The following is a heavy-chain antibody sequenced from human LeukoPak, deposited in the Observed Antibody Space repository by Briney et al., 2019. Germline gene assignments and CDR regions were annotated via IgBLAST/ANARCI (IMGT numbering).Heavy chain of an antibody. CDR2: IKQDGSEK. V-gene: IGHV3-7*01. CDR3: VRDLAGPPQEAFDI. CDR1: GFSFSSYW. Sequence: GGSLRLSCAASGFSFSSYWMSWVRQAPGKGLEWVANIKQDGSEKYYVDSVKGRFTISRDNAQNSLYLQMNSLRAEDAAVYYCVRDLAGPPQEAFDIWGQGTVVTVSS. J-gene: IGHJ3*02.